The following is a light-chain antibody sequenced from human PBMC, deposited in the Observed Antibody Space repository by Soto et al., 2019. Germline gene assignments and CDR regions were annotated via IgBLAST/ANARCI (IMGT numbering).Light chain of an antibody. V-gene: IGLV2-14*01. J-gene: IGLJ3*02. Sequence: QSALTQPAYVSVSPGQSITISCTGSNSDVGAYNYVSWYQQHPGKAPKLIIYEVNNRPSGVSHRFSGSKSGNTASLTISGLQADDEADYYCASYTISSTRVFGGGTQLPVL. CDR2: EVN. CDR3: ASYTISSTRV. CDR1: NSDVGAYNY.